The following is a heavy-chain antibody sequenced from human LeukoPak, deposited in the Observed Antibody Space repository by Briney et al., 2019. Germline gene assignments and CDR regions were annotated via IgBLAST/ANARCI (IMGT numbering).Heavy chain of an antibody. V-gene: IGHV3-23*01. CDR1: GFNFNKYD. CDR2: ITGRSDKT. Sequence: GGPQRLSCAASGFNFNKYDMTWARQAPGKGLEWVSTITGRSDKTYYTDSVKGRFVTSRDNSKDTLYLQMNSLRAEDTALYYCAKGGWLDDLGQGALVTVSS. D-gene: IGHD6-19*01. J-gene: IGHJ4*02. CDR3: AKGGWLDD.